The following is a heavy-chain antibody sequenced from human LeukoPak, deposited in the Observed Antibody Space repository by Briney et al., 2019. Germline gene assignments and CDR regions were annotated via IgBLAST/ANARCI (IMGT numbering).Heavy chain of an antibody. V-gene: IGHV1-69*04. J-gene: IGHJ4*02. CDR2: IIPILGIA. Sequence: ASVKVSCKASGYTFTSYGISWVRQAPGQGLEWMGRIIPILGIANYAQKFQGRVTITADKSTSTAYMELSSLGSEDTAVYYCARSRRRQQPTTPFDYWGQGTLVTVSS. CDR3: ARSRRRQQPTTPFDY. CDR1: GYTFTSYG. D-gene: IGHD6-13*01.